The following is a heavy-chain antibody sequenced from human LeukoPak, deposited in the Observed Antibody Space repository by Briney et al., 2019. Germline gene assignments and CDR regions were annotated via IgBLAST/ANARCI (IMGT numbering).Heavy chain of an antibody. D-gene: IGHD2-2*01. J-gene: IGHJ6*02. CDR1: GYTFTSYG. V-gene: IGHV1-69*13. CDR3: ARGALGYCSSTSCYEYYYYGMDV. Sequence: SVTVSCKASGYTFTSYGISWVRQAPGQGLEWMGGIIPIFGTANYAQKFQGRVTITADESTSTAYVELSSLRSEDTAVYYCARGALGYCSSTSCYEYYYYGMDVWGQGTTVTVSS. CDR2: IIPIFGTA.